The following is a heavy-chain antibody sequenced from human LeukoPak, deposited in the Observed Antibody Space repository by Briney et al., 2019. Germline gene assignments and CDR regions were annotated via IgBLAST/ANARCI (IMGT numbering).Heavy chain of an antibody. J-gene: IGHJ4*02. CDR1: GGSFSDYY. V-gene: IGHV4-34*01. Sequence: SETLSLTCAVYGGSFSDYYWSWIRQPPGKGLEWIGEINHSGSTNYNPSLKSRVTISVDTSKNQFSLKLSSVTAADTAVYYCARELIAAANFDYWGQGTLVTVSS. CDR3: ARELIAAANFDY. D-gene: IGHD6-13*01. CDR2: INHSGST.